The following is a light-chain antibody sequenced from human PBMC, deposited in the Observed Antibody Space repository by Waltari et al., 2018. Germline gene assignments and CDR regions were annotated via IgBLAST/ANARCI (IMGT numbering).Light chain of an antibody. V-gene: IGLV2-14*03. CDR3: ASYTYSSNVV. CDR1: SSAVGRYDY. J-gene: IGLJ2*01. Sequence: HSALTQPASVSGSSGQSITISCTGSSSAVGRYDYVSCYQQLPGKAPNLIIFDVRVRPSGVSNRFSGSKSGNTASLTISGLQAEDEADYYCASYTYSSNVVFGGGTKVTV. CDR2: DVR.